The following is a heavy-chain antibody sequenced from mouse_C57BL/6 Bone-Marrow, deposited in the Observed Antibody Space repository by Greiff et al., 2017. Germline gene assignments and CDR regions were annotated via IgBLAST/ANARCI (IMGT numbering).Heavy chain of an antibody. CDR1: GFSLTSYG. Sequence: QVQLQQSGPGLVAPSQSLSITCTVSGFSLTSYGVSWVRQPPGKGLEWLGVIWGDGSTNYHSALISRLSISQDNSKSQVFLKLNSLQTDDTATYSCAYYGSRYAMDYWGQGTSVTVSS. CDR2: IWGDGST. D-gene: IGHD1-1*01. CDR3: AYYGSRYAMDY. V-gene: IGHV2-3*01. J-gene: IGHJ4*01.